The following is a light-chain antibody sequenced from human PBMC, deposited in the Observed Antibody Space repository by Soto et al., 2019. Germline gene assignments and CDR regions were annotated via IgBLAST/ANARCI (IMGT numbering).Light chain of an antibody. V-gene: IGKV3-15*01. CDR3: QRYNTWPPIT. CDR2: GAS. Sequence: ASLSVGSNLAWYQQTPGQAPRLLIYGASTRTTGITARMSGSGSGTEFTLTISSLQSEDFAVYDCQRYNTWPPITGRQGTRLEIK. CDR1: LSVGSN. J-gene: IGKJ5*01.